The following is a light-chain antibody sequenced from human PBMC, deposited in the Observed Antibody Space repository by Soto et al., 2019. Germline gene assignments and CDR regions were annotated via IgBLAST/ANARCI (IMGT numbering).Light chain of an antibody. CDR1: QSVSRS. CDR2: GAS. Sequence: EIGLKQSPGTLSLSPGERATLSCRASQSVSRSLAWYQQKPGQAPRLLIYGASSRATGIPDRFSGSGSGTDFTLTISRLEPEDFAVYYCQQYSSSPPLTFGGGSKV. CDR3: QQYSSSPPLT. J-gene: IGKJ4*01. V-gene: IGKV3-20*01.